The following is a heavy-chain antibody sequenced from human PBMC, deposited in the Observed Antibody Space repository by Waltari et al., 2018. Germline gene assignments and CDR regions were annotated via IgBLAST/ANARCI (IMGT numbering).Heavy chain of an antibody. V-gene: IGHV1-2*04. Sequence: QVQLVQSGAEVKKPGASVKVSCKASGYTFTGYYMHWVRRAPEQGLEWMGWINPNSGGTNYAQKFQGWVTMTRDTSISTAYMELSRLRSDDTAVYYCARLGYCSGGSCPRGDAFDIWGQGTMVTVSS. J-gene: IGHJ3*02. D-gene: IGHD2-15*01. CDR2: INPNSGGT. CDR1: GYTFTGYY. CDR3: ARLGYCSGGSCPRGDAFDI.